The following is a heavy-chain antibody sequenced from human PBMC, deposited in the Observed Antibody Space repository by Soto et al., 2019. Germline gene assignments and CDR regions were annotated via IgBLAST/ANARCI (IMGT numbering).Heavy chain of an antibody. Sequence: ASVKVSCKASGYTFTSYAMHWVRQAPGQRLEWMGWINAGNGNTKYSQKFQGRVTITRDTSTSTAYMELSSLRSEDTAVYYCARGGHIAVVTASFGYWGQGTLVTVSS. J-gene: IGHJ4*02. D-gene: IGHD2-21*02. CDR1: GYTFTSYA. V-gene: IGHV1-3*01. CDR3: ARGGHIAVVTASFGY. CDR2: INAGNGNT.